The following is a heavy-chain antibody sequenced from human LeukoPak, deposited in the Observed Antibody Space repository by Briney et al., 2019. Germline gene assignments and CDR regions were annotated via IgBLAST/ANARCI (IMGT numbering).Heavy chain of an antibody. CDR2: IKQDGSAK. D-gene: IGHD5-18*01. Sequence: TGGSLRLSCAASGFTFSSYWMTWVRQAPGKGLEWVANIKQDGSAKYYVDSVKGRFTISRDNAKNSLSLQMNSLRAEDTAVYYCARAQWGYPFDVWGQGTRVTVSS. J-gene: IGHJ3*01. CDR1: GFTFSSYW. CDR3: ARAQWGYPFDV. V-gene: IGHV3-7*01.